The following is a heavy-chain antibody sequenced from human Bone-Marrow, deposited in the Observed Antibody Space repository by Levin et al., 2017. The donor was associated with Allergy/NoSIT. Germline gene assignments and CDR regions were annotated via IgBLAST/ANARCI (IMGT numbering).Heavy chain of an antibody. CDR1: GSTFSAYW. J-gene: IGHJ3*01. V-gene: IGHV3-7*04. D-gene: IGHD2-21*02. CDR2: IKQDGSEK. CDR3: ARELTRRISVAAIGAFGL. Sequence: RGESLKISCVASGSTFSAYWMSWVRQAPRKGLEWVANIKQDGSEKYYVDSVEGRFTISRDNAKNSVYLQLNSLRAEDTGIYYCARELTRRISVAAIGAFGLWGQGTMVTVSP.